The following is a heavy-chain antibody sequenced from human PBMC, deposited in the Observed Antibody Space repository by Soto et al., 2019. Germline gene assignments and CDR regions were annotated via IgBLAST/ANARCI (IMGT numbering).Heavy chain of an antibody. D-gene: IGHD5-18*01. CDR3: ARDTSLGWIQPHKFDY. CDR2: TSAYNGNT. Sequence: QVQLVQSGAEVKKPGASVKVSCKASGYTFTSYGISWVRQAPGQGLEWRGWTSAYNGNTNYAQKLQGRVTMTTDTSTSTAYMELRSLRSDDTAVYYCARDTSLGWIQPHKFDYWGQGTLVTVSS. CDR1: GYTFTSYG. J-gene: IGHJ4*02. V-gene: IGHV1-18*04.